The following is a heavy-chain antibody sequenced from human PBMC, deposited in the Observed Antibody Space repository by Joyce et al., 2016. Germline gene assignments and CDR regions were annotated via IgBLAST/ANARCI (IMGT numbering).Heavy chain of an antibody. V-gene: IGHV3-21*06. Sequence: EVQLVESGGGLVKPGGSLRLSCAASGFIFSHYSMNWVRQAPGKGLEWVSSISSGGSTVYYADSVKGRFTISRDNAKNSLYLQVNSLRAEDMAVYFCARDYYGSGSNGYWGQGTLVTVSS. D-gene: IGHD3-10*01. CDR2: ISSGGSTV. J-gene: IGHJ4*02. CDR1: GFIFSHYS. CDR3: ARDYYGSGSNGY.